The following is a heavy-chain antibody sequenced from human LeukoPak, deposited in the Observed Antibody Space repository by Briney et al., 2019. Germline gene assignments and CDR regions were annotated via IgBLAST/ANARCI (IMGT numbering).Heavy chain of an antibody. J-gene: IGHJ4*02. CDR3: ARGPRYCSSTSCSYYFDY. CDR2: MNPNSGNT. D-gene: IGHD2-2*01. V-gene: IGHV1-8*01. Sequence: GASVQFSCKASGYTFTSYDINWVRPATGQGLEWMGWMNPNSGNTGYAQKFQGRVTITRNTSISTAYMELSSLRSEDTAVYYCARGPRYCSSTSCSYYFDYWGQGTLVTVSS. CDR1: GYTFTSYD.